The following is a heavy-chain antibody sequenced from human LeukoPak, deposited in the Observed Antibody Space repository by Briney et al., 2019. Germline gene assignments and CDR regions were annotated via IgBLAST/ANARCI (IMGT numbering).Heavy chain of an antibody. Sequence: KPSETLSLTCTVSGGSISSYYWSWIRQPPGKGLEWIGYIYYSGSTNYNPSLKSRVTISVDTSKNQFSLKLSSVTAADTAVYYCARVKWELLWDYWGQGTLVTVSS. J-gene: IGHJ4*02. CDR3: ARVKWELLWDY. D-gene: IGHD1-26*01. CDR1: GGSISSYY. CDR2: IYYSGST. V-gene: IGHV4-59*12.